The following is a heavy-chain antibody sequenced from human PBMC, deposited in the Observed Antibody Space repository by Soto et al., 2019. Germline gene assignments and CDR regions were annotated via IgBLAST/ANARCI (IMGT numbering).Heavy chain of an antibody. CDR1: GYTFNAFY. D-gene: IGHD4-17*01. CDR2: INPSGAGT. V-gene: IGHV1-46*02. J-gene: IGHJ6*02. Sequence: QVQLVQSGAEVKKPGASVKVSCKAFGYTFNAFYMHWVRQAPGQGLEWMGVINPSGAGTSYAQKLQGRVTMTRDTSTSTVYMELSSLRSEDTAVYYCARVALGYDYADVWGQGTTVTVSS. CDR3: ARVALGYDYADV.